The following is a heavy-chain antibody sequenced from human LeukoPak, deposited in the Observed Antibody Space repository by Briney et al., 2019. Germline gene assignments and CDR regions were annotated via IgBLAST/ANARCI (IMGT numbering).Heavy chain of an antibody. D-gene: IGHD1-7*01. Sequence: SDCLSLTCAVYGGSFNDYFWSWIRQPPGKGLEWIGEINHSGSTKYTASLKSRVAISVDTSKNQFSLKLNSVTAADTAVYFCARGHLRTGTREFDYWGQGTLVTAS. J-gene: IGHJ4*02. CDR3: ARGHLRTGTREFDY. V-gene: IGHV4-34*01. CDR1: GGSFNDYF. CDR2: INHSGST.